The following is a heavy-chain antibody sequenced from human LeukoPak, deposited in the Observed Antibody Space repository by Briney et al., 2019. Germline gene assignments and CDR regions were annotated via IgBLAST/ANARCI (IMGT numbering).Heavy chain of an antibody. CDR1: GGSFSGYY. Sequence: KPSETLSLTCAVYGGSFSGYYWSWIRQPPGKGLEWIGEINHSGSTNYNPSLKSRVTISLDTSKNQFSLKLSSVTAADTAVYYCARLLYRPHGYYFDYWGQGTLVTVSS. CDR2: INHSGST. CDR3: ARLLYRPHGYYFDY. V-gene: IGHV4-34*01. J-gene: IGHJ4*02. D-gene: IGHD2-2*01.